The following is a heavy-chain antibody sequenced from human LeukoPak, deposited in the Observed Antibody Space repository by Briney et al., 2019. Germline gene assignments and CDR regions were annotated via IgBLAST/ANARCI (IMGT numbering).Heavy chain of an antibody. CDR1: GFTFSDFA. CDR3: AKDSWARNGIYDPFDI. J-gene: IGHJ3*02. Sequence: PGGSLRLSCAASGFTFSDFAMSWVRQAPGKRLEWVSVIGGTGEAHHTDSVRGRFTISRDHSKNTLSLQMNSLRPEDTAIYYCAKDSWARNGIYDPFDIWGQGTMVTVSS. CDR2: IGGTGEA. D-gene: IGHD2-8*01. V-gene: IGHV3-23*01.